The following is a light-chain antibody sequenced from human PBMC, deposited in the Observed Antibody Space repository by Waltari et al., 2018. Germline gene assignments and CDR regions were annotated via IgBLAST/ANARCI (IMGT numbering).Light chain of an antibody. J-gene: IGLJ3*02. Sequence: QSVLTQPPSASGTPGQRVTISCSGSSPKTGSNPVNWYQQLPGPAPKPLIYSNNQRPSGVPDRFSGSKSGTSASLAISGLQSEDEADYYCAAWDDSLNGSWVFGGGTKLTVL. CDR3: AAWDDSLNGSWV. CDR1: SPKTGSNP. CDR2: SNN. V-gene: IGLV1-44*01.